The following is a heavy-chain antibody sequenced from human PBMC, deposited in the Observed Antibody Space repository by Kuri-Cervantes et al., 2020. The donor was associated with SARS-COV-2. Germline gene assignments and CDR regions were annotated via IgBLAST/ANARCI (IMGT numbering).Heavy chain of an antibody. CDR3: AKGMRGTRTYFDY. V-gene: IGHV3-23*01. J-gene: IGHJ4*02. Sequence: GGSLRLSCATSGFTFTSYAMSWVRQAPGKGLEWVSTISGSGGSTYYADSVKGRFTISRDNSKNTLYLQMNSLRAEDTAVYYCAKGMRGTRTYFDYWGQGTLVTVSS. CDR2: ISGSGGST. D-gene: IGHD1-7*01. CDR1: GFTFTSYA.